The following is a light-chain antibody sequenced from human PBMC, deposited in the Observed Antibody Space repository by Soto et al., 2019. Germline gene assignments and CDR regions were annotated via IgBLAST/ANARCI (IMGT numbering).Light chain of an antibody. V-gene: IGKV1-27*01. CDR1: QGIATY. CDR3: QKYDTSPWT. CDR2: DAS. Sequence: DSQMTQSPSSLSASVGDRVTITCRASQGIATYLAWCQQKPGKVPELLIYDASTLQSGVPSRFSGSGSGTDFTLTISSLQPEDVATYYCQKYDTSPWTFGQGTKVEIK. J-gene: IGKJ1*01.